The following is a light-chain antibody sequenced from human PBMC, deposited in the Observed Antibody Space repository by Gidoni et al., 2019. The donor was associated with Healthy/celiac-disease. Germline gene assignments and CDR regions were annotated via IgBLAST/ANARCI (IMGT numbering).Light chain of an antibody. CDR1: QSVSSSY. CDR2: GAS. CDR3: QQYGSSPET. J-gene: IGKJ1*01. Sequence: VLTQSPGTLSLSPGERATLSCRASQSVSSSYLAWYQQKPGQAPRLLIYGASSRATGIPDRFSGSGSGTDFTLTISRLEPEDFAVYYCQQYGSSPETFGQGTKVEIK. V-gene: IGKV3-20*01.